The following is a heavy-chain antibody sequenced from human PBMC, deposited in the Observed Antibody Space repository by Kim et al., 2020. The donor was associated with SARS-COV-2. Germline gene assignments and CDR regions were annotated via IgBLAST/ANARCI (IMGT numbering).Heavy chain of an antibody. J-gene: IGHJ4*02. D-gene: IGHD2-8*01. CDR1: GYTFTSYY. CDR2: INPSGGST. CDR3: ARGSLPQDLYPLPSTGNDY. Sequence: ASVKVSCKASGYTFTSYYMHWVRQAPGQGLEWMGIINPSGGSTSYAQKFQGRVTMTRDTSTSTAYMELSSLRSEDTAVYYCARGSLPQDLYPLPSTGNDYWGQGTLVTVSS. V-gene: IGHV1-46*01.